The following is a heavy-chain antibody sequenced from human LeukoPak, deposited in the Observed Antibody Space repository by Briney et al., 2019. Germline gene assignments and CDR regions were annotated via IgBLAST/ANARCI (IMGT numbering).Heavy chain of an antibody. CDR3: ASSGSGKEGVPYFDY. Sequence: PSETLSLTCTVSGGSISSGDYYWSWIRQPPGKGLEWNGYIYYSGSTSYNPSLKSRVTISVDKSKNQFSLKLSSVTAADTAVYYCASSGSGKEGVPYFDYWGQGTLVTVSS. J-gene: IGHJ4*02. D-gene: IGHD3-10*01. V-gene: IGHV4-30-4*08. CDR2: IYYSGST. CDR1: GGSISSGDYY.